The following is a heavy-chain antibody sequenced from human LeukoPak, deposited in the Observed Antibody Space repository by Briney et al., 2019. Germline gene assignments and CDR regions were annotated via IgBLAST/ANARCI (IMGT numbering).Heavy chain of an antibody. CDR1: GRPISSYY. J-gene: IGHJ5*02. D-gene: IGHD6-13*01. Sequence: DTLALTYTVSGRPISSYYWSWIRPPPARGLEWIGYNHYDGNTNYNPSLKSRVTISEDTSKKAFFQQLTPVTAADTAVYYCARACGSSWYFWFDPWGQGTLVTVSS. CDR3: ARACGSSWYFWFDP. V-gene: IGHV4-59*07. CDR2: NHYDGNT.